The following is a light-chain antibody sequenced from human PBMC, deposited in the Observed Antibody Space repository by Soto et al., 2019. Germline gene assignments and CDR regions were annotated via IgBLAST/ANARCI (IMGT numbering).Light chain of an antibody. J-gene: IGKJ1*01. CDR1: QSVSID. Sequence: IVMTQSPATLSESPGERATLSCRASQSVSIDLAWSQQTPGQAPRLLIYGASTRATGIPVRFSGSASGTEFTLTISSRQSGDFTVYYCQQYNNGPLTFGQGTKVDIK. CDR2: GAS. CDR3: QQYNNGPLT. V-gene: IGKV3-15*01.